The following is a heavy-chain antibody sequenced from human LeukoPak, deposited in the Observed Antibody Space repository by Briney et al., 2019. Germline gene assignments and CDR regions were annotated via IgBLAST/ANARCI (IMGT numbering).Heavy chain of an antibody. CDR2: IKEDGTET. Sequence: PGGSLRLSCAASGFMFSSNWMSWVRLAPGKGLEWVANIKEDGTETYYVDSVKGRFTISRDNAKNTLYLQMNSLRAEDTAVYFCARVLDGSGSRSFDYWGQGTLVTVSS. J-gene: IGHJ4*02. CDR3: ARVLDGSGSRSFDY. D-gene: IGHD3-10*01. CDR1: GFMFSSNW. V-gene: IGHV3-7*01.